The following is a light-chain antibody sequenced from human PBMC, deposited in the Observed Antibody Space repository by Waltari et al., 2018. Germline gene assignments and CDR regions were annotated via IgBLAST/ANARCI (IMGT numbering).Light chain of an antibody. Sequence: IHMTTPSSAFSASVGDRVATSCRTSQNIYSNLAWYQQKPGKDPTLLIYAASSLQSGSLPRFSSSGSGGDVTLTISSLQPEDSAAYYCQHQYDNPFTFGPGTKLDIE. CDR1: QNIYSN. V-gene: IGKV1-6*01. CDR2: AAS. CDR3: QHQYDNPFT. J-gene: IGKJ3*01.